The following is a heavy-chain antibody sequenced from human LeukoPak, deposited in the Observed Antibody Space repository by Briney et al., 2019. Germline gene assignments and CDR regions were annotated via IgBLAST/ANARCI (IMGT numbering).Heavy chain of an antibody. J-gene: IGHJ6*02. Sequence: GASVKVSCKASGGTFSSYAISWVRQAPGQGLEWMGRIIPIFGIANYAQKFQGRVTITADKSTSTAYMELSSLRSEDTAVYYCARDVVVVPAAFNYYYGMDVWGQGTTVTVSS. CDR2: IIPIFGIA. CDR3: ARDVVVVPAAFNYYYGMDV. CDR1: GGTFSSYA. V-gene: IGHV1-69*04. D-gene: IGHD2-2*01.